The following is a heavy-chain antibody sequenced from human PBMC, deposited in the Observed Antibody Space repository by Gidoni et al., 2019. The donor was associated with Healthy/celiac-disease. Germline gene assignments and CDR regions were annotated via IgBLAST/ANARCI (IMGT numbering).Heavy chain of an antibody. CDR1: GFTFSSYG. CDR3: AKDAAVGYCSGGSCYEFDY. CDR2: IRYDGSNK. D-gene: IGHD2-15*01. J-gene: IGHJ4*02. Sequence: QVQLVESGGDVVQPGRSLRLSCAASGFTFSSYGMPWVRQAPGKGLEWVAFIRYDGSNKYYADSVKGRFTISRDNSKNTLYLQMNSLRAEDTAVYYCAKDAAVGYCSGGSCYEFDYWGQGTLVTVSS. V-gene: IGHV3-30*02.